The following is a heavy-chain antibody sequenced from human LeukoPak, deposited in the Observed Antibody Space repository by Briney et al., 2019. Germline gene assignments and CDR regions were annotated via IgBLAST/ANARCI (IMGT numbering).Heavy chain of an antibody. CDR1: GFTFSSYA. V-gene: IGHV3-30-3*01. CDR3: ARDRVGATDYFDY. Sequence: QPGRSLRLSCAASGFTFSSYAMHWVRQAPGKGLEWVAVISYDGSNKYYADSVKGRFTISRDNSKSTLYLQMNSLRAEDTAVYYCARDRVGATDYFDYWGQGTLVTVSS. J-gene: IGHJ4*02. D-gene: IGHD1-26*01. CDR2: ISYDGSNK.